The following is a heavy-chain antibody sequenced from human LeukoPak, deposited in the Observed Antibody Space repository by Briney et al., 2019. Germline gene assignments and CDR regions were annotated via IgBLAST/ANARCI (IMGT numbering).Heavy chain of an antibody. CDR3: ARAWIQLWTLYYYYYMDV. V-gene: IGHV1-8*01. CDR1: GYTFTSYD. D-gene: IGHD5-18*01. Sequence: ASVKVSCKASGYTFTSYDTNWVRQATGQGLEWMGWMNPNSGNTGYAQKFQGRVTMTRNTSISTAYMELSSLRSEDTAVYYCARAWIQLWTLYYYYYMDVWGKGTTVTVSS. CDR2: MNPNSGNT. J-gene: IGHJ6*03.